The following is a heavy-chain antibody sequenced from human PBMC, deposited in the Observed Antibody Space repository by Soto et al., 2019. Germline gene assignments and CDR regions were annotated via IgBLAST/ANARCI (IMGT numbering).Heavy chain of an antibody. CDR3: ARDRYMETTLIDY. CDR2: ISYDGSNK. CDR1: GFTFNTYA. V-gene: IGHV3-30-3*01. Sequence: QVQLVESGGGVVQPGRSLRLSCAASGFTFNTYAMHWVRQAPGKGLEWVAVISYDGSNKYYAGSVKGRFTISRDNSKNMLYLQMNSLRVEDTAVYYCARDRYMETTLIDYWGQGTLVTVSS. J-gene: IGHJ4*02. D-gene: IGHD1-20*01.